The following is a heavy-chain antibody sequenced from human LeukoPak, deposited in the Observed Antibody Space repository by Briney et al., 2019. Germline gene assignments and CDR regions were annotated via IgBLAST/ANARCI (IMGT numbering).Heavy chain of an antibody. CDR1: GFAFSTHG. CDR2: IRYDGNDQ. J-gene: IGHJ6*03. Sequence: GGSLTLSCAASGFAFSTHGMHWVRQAPGKGLEWVAFIRYDGNDQDYADSVKGRFTISRDNSKNTLYLQMINLRPEDGAVYYCAKKPYSGSDFRWSYYYYMDVWGQGTTVTVSS. V-gene: IGHV3-30*02. CDR3: AKKPYSGSDFRWSYYYYMDV. D-gene: IGHD5-12*01.